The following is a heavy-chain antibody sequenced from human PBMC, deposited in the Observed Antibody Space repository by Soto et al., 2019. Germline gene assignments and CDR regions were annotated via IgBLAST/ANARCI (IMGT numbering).Heavy chain of an antibody. CDR1: GFSLNNYA. CDR2: IGGIEGASDGVP. J-gene: IGHJ3*01. V-gene: IGHV3-23*01. D-gene: IGHD7-27*01. CDR3: VKRGRNWGAFDF. Sequence: VQLLESGGDWVQPGGSLRLSWAASGFSLNNYAMSWLRQAPGKGLEWVSTIGGIEGASDGVPWYESSVKGRFTISSGSSANALFLHMANLRAEDSALYYCVKRGRNWGAFDFWGQGTTVVGSS.